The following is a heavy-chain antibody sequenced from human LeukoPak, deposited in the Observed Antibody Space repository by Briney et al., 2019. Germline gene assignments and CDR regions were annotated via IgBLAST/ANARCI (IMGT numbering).Heavy chain of an antibody. CDR3: ARDPAGGFLEWFGAAGYYMDV. Sequence: GGSLRLSCAASGFTFKKYGMSWVRQAPGKXXXXXXXXXXXAGRTYYADSVKGRFTISRDNSKKPRYLQMNSLRAEDSAVYYCARDPAGGFLEWFGAAGYYMDVWGRGTTVTVSS. CDR1: GFTFKKYG. CDR2: XXXXAGRT. V-gene: IGHV3-23*01. J-gene: IGHJ6*03. D-gene: IGHD3-3*01.